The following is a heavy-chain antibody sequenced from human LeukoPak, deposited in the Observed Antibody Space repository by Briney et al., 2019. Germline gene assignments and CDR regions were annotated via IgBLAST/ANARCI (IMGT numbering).Heavy chain of an antibody. Sequence: SVKVSCKASGGTFSSYAISWVRQAPGQGLEWMGGIIPIFGTANYAQKFQGRVTITEDESTSTAYMELSSLRSEDTAVYYCAREESATYYYDSSGYYYGAPFDYWGQGTLVTVSS. CDR2: IIPIFGTA. V-gene: IGHV1-69*13. CDR1: GGTFSSYA. D-gene: IGHD3-22*01. CDR3: AREESATYYYDSSGYYYGAPFDY. J-gene: IGHJ4*02.